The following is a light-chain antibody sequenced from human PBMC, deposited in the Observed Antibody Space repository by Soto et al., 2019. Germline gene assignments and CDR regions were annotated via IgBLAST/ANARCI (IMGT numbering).Light chain of an antibody. V-gene: IGKV3-20*01. Sequence: EIVLTQSPGTLTLSPGERATLSCRASQSVRSNYLAWYQQGPGQAPRLLILAASSRATGIPDRFSGSGSGTDFSLTISRLEPEDFAVYYCQQYSTSPWTFGQGTKVDIK. CDR3: QQYSTSPWT. J-gene: IGKJ1*01. CDR2: AAS. CDR1: QSVRSNY.